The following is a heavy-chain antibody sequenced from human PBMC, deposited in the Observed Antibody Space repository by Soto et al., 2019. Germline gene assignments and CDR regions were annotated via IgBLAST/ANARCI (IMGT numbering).Heavy chain of an antibody. Sequence: GSGPTLVNPTETLTLTCSVSGFSLSNARMGVSWIRQPPRKALEWLAHIFSNDEKSCSTSLKSRLTISKDTSKSQVVLTMTNMDPVDTATYYCARMGCSSTSCSSGYYYYVMDVWGQGSTVTVSS. CDR1: GFSLSNARMG. CDR2: IFSNDEK. D-gene: IGHD2-2*01. CDR3: ARMGCSSTSCSSGYYYYVMDV. V-gene: IGHV2-26*01. J-gene: IGHJ6*02.